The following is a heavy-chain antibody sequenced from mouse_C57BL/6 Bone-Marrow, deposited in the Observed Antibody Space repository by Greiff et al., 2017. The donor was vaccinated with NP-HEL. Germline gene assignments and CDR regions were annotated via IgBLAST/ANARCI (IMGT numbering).Heavy chain of an antibody. CDR1: GYTFTDYY. CDR3: ARSGFPAWFAY. J-gene: IGHJ3*01. CDR2: INPNNGGT. D-gene: IGHD3-2*02. V-gene: IGHV1-26*01. Sequence: EVQLQQSGPELVKPGASVKISCKASGYTFTDYYMNWVKQSHGKSLEWIGDINPNNGGTSYNQKFKGKATLTVDKSSSTAYMELRSLTSEDSAVYYCARSGFPAWFAYWGQGTLVTVSA.